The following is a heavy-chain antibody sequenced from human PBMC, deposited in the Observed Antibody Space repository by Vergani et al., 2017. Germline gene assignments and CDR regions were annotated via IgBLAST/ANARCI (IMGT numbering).Heavy chain of an antibody. CDR1: GVSIGSNSYY. V-gene: IGHV4-39*01. CDR3: ARAVGCSSTSCYRAYYYYMDV. Sequence: QLQLQESGPGLVKPSETLSLTCTVSGVSIGSNSYYWGWIRQPPGKGLEWIGTIYYTGTTYYNEAHKSRLTISVDTSKNQFSLKLSSVTAADTAVYYCARAVGCSSTSCYRAYYYYMDVWGKGTTVTVSS. D-gene: IGHD2-2*02. CDR2: IYYTGTT. J-gene: IGHJ6*03.